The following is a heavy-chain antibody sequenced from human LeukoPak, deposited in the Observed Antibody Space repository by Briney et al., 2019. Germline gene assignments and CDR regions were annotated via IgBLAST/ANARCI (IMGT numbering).Heavy chain of an antibody. CDR1: GFTLSTYD. V-gene: IGHV3-13*01. CDR3: ARAVAGTHWFDP. CDR2: IDIPGNT. Sequence: GGSLRLSCAASGFTLSTYDMHWVRQPPGKGREWVSGIDIPGNTYYPDSVKGRFTMSRESAKNSLYLQMNSLRAGDTAVYYCARAVAGTHWFDPWGQGTLVTVSS. D-gene: IGHD6-19*01. J-gene: IGHJ5*02.